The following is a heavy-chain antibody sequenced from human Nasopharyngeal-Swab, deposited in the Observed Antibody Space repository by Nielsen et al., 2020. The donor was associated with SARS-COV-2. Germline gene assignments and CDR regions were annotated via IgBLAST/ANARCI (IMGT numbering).Heavy chain of an antibody. CDR1: GYTFTGYY. Sequence: ASVKVCKASGYTFTGYYMHWVRQAPGQGLEWMGRINPNSGGTNYAQKFQGRVTMTRDTSISTAYMELSRLRSDDTAVYYCARVGVLSFDYWGQGTLVTVSS. CDR3: ARVGVLSFDY. J-gene: IGHJ4*02. D-gene: IGHD2-15*01. V-gene: IGHV1-2*06. CDR2: INPNSGGT.